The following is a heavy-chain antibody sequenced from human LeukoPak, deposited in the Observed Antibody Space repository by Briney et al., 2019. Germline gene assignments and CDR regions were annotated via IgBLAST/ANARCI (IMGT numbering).Heavy chain of an antibody. Sequence: PSETLSLTCAVYGGSFSGYYWSWIRQPPGKGLEWIGEINHSGSTNYNPSLKSRVTISVDTSKKQFSLKLSSVTAADTAMYYCARVVVTATPLDYYYYYMDVWGKGTTVTISS. CDR3: ARVVVTATPLDYYYYYMDV. V-gene: IGHV4-34*01. CDR2: INHSGST. J-gene: IGHJ6*03. D-gene: IGHD2-21*02. CDR1: GGSFSGYY.